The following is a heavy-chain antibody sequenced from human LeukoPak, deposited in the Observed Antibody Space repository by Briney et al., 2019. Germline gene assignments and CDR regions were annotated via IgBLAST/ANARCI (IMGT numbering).Heavy chain of an antibody. Sequence: PGGSLRLSCAASGFTLSNSAMTCVRQAPGKGLEWVSGFSATDGNANYADSVRGRFTISRDNSKNTLHLQMNSLRPEDTALYYCAKGGRGGYNIAFDVWGQGTMVTVSS. J-gene: IGHJ3*01. CDR3: AKGGRGGYNIAFDV. V-gene: IGHV3-23*01. D-gene: IGHD5-24*01. CDR2: FSATDGNA. CDR1: GFTLSNSA.